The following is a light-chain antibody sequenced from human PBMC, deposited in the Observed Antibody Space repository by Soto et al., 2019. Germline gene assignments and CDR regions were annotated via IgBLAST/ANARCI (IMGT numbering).Light chain of an antibody. CDR1: QTISSSF. CDR2: RAS. Sequence: ESVLTQSPGTLSLSPGERATLSCRASQTISSSFLAWYQQKPGQAPRLLIYRASRRAPGIPDRFSGSVSWTDFTLTISRLEPEDFAVYYCHQFGSSPLDTFGPGNKVEIK. J-gene: IGKJ3*01. CDR3: HQFGSSPLDT. V-gene: IGKV3-20*01.